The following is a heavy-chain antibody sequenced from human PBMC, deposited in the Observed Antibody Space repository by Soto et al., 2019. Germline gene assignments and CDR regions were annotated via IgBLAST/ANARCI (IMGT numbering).Heavy chain of an antibody. V-gene: IGHV3-30*18. CDR3: AKDIVRYTYGACDY. CDR2: IAYDGSNK. CDR1: GFTFSSYG. J-gene: IGHJ4*02. Sequence: QVQLVESGGAVVQPGKSLRLSCAASGFTFSSYGMYWVRQAPGKGLEWVAAIAYDGSNKYHADSVKGRFTISRDNSKNTLYLQMNSLRVEDTAVYHCAKDIVRYTYGACDYWGQGALVTVSS. D-gene: IGHD5-18*01.